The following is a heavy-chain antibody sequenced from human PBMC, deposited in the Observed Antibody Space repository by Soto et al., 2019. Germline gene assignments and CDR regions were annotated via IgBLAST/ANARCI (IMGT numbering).Heavy chain of an antibody. CDR3: ARAFQYSSSSVTYYYYGMDV. CDR1: GGTFSSYA. CDR2: IIPIFGTA. Sequence: SVKVSCKASGGTFSSYAISWVRQAPGQGLEWMGGIIPIFGTANYAQKFQGRVTITADKYTSTAYMELSSLRSEDTAVYYCARAFQYSSSSVTYYYYGMDVWGQGTTVTVSS. D-gene: IGHD6-6*01. V-gene: IGHV1-69*06. J-gene: IGHJ6*02.